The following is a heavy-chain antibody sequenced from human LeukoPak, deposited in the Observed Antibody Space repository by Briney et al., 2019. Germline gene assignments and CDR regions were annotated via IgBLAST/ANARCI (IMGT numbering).Heavy chain of an antibody. CDR2: ISADSGLT. CDR1: KFTFSTYV. CDR3: ATDQGVIDY. D-gene: IGHD3-3*01. Sequence: GGSLRLSCAASKFTFSTYVMSWVRQAPGKGLEWVSSISADSGLTYYADSVKGRFTISRDNPKHTLYLQMNSLRVEDTAIYYCATDQGVIDYWGQGTPVIASS. J-gene: IGHJ4*02. V-gene: IGHV3-23*01.